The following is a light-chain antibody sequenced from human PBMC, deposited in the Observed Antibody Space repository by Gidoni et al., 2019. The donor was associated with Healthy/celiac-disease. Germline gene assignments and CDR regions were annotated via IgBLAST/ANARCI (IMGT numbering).Light chain of an antibody. CDR1: QSVSSN. Sequence: EIVMTQSPATLSVSPGERATLSCRASQSVSSNLAWYQQKPGQAPRLLIDGASTRATGIPARFSGSGSGKEFTLTISSLQAEDFAVYYCQKYNNWPITFGQGTRLEIK. V-gene: IGKV3-15*01. CDR2: GAS. CDR3: QKYNNWPIT. J-gene: IGKJ5*01.